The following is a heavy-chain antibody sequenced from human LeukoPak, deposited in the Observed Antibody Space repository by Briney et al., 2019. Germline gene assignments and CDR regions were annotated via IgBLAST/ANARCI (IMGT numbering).Heavy chain of an antibody. CDR2: IYFSGNT. Sequence: SETLSLTCNVSGGSISSYYWSWIRQPPGKGLEWIGYIYFSGNTAYNPSLKSRVTILVDTSKNDFSLKLSSVTAADTAIYYCARSRHVLRYSIDSWGQGILVTVSS. CDR3: ARSRHVLRYSIDS. J-gene: IGHJ4*02. V-gene: IGHV4-59*13. D-gene: IGHD3-9*01. CDR1: GGSISSYY.